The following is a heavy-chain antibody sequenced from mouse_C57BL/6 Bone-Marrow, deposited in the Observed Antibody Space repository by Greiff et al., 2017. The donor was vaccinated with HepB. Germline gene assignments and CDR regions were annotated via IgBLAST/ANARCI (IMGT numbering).Heavy chain of an antibody. J-gene: IGHJ2*01. CDR2: ICSGGST. CDR1: GFSLTSYG. Sequence: QVQLQQSGPGLVQPSQSLSITCTVSGFSLTSYGLHWVRQSPGKGLEWLGVICSGGSTDYNAAFISRLSISKDNSKSQVFFKMNSLQADDTAIYYCARSYDGYYGGDYWGQGTTLTVSS. D-gene: IGHD2-3*01. V-gene: IGHV2-2*01. CDR3: ARSYDGYYGGDY.